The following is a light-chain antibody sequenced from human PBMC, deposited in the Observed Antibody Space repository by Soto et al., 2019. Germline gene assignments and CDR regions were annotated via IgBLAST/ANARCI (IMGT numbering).Light chain of an antibody. CDR2: AAS. CDR3: QLYKSYLRT. CDR1: QTISSW. V-gene: IGKV1-5*01. J-gene: IGKJ1*01. Sequence: DIQMTQSPSTLSASVGDRVTITCQASQTISSWLAWYQQKPGKAPKLLIYAASTLESGVSSRFSGRGSGTEFTLTINSLQPEDGATDDCQLYKSYLRTFGQGTKVDIK.